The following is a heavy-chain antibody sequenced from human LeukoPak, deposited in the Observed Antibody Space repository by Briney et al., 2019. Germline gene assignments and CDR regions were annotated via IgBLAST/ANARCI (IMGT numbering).Heavy chain of an antibody. Sequence: GGSLRLSCAASGFTFSTYAMHWVRQAPGKGLEWVAAIGASGSSTYYAASVEGRFTISRDNSKETLYLQTDSLRADDTAVYFCAKSPYYDSSGDAFEIWGQGTLVTVSS. J-gene: IGHJ3*02. D-gene: IGHD3-22*01. V-gene: IGHV3-23*01. CDR2: IGASGSST. CDR3: AKSPYYDSSGDAFEI. CDR1: GFTFSTYA.